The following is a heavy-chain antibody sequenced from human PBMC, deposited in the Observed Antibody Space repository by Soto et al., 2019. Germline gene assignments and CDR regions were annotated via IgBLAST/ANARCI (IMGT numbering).Heavy chain of an antibody. CDR1: GGSFSSYA. J-gene: IGHJ6*02. D-gene: IGHD1-26*01. CDR2: IIPFFGTT. Sequence: QVQLGQSGAEVKKPGSSVKVSCKASGGSFSSYAFSWVRQAPGQGLEWMGGIIPFFGTTNYAQKFQDKVTVTADESTSTAYMELSSLRSDDTAVYYCAKHSGRYYYHVMDVWGQGTTVTVSS. CDR3: AKHSGRYYYHVMDV. V-gene: IGHV1-69*12.